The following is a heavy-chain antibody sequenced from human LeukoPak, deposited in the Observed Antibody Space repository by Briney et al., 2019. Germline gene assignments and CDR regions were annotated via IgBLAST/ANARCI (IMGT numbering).Heavy chain of an antibody. CDR3: ARFAPVPYSGYSVFYFDY. Sequence: SETLSLTCTVSGYSISSGYYWGWIRQPPGKGLEWIGSIYHSGSTYYNPSLKSRVTISVDTSKNQFSLKLSSVTAADTAVYYCARFAPVPYSGYSVFYFDYWGQGTLVTVSS. V-gene: IGHV4-38-2*02. CDR2: IYHSGST. J-gene: IGHJ4*02. CDR1: GYSISSGYY. D-gene: IGHD3-22*01.